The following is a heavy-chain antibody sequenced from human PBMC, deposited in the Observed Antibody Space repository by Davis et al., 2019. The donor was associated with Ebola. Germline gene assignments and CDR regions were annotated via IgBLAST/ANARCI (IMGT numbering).Heavy chain of an antibody. CDR2: IYPSDSDT. Sequence: GESLKISCKGSEYRFANYWIGWVRQKPGKGLEWMGMIYPSDSDTRYSPSFQGQVIISADQSISTAYLQWSSLKASDTAMYYCARSSIAARQGFISWGQGTLVTVSS. CDR3: ARSSIAARQGFIS. J-gene: IGHJ5*02. CDR1: EYRFANYW. D-gene: IGHD6-6*01. V-gene: IGHV5-51*01.